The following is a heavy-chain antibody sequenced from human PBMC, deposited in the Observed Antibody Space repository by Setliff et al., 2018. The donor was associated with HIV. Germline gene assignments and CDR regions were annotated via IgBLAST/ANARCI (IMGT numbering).Heavy chain of an antibody. CDR1: GYTFTTYG. Sequence: GASVKVSCKASGYTFTTYGINWVRQAPGQGLEWMGWVGTYNGHTNYPQHLQGRVTMTTNTSTGTAYLELRSLRSDDTAMYYCARPLDSGSYPYDAFAFWGLGTMVTVSS. CDR3: ARPLDSGSYPYDAFAF. CDR2: VGTYNGHT. J-gene: IGHJ3*01. D-gene: IGHD1-26*01. V-gene: IGHV1-18*04.